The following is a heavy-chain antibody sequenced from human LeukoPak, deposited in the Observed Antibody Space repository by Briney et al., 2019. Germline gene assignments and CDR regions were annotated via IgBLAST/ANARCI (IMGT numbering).Heavy chain of an antibody. V-gene: IGHV3-7*01. CDR1: GFSFSSYW. J-gene: IGHJ4*02. CDR2: INPDGSNM. Sequence: GGSLRLSCAASGFSFSSYWMSWVHQAPGKGLEWVANINPDGSNMLYVGSVKGRFTISRDNAKNSLYLQMNNLRAEDTAVYFCVSGFLQWLYWGQGTLVTVSS. CDR3: VSGFLQWLY. D-gene: IGHD3-3*01.